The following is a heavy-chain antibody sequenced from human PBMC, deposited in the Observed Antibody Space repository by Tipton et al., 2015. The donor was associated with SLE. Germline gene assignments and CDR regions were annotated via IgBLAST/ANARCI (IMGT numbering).Heavy chain of an antibody. V-gene: IGHV3-7*01. D-gene: IGHD3-22*01. J-gene: IGHJ4*02. Sequence: SLRLSCVASGFTFTNYWVSWVRQAPGKGLEWVANIKHDGSEKHYVDSVKGRFTISRDNAKNTLYLQMNSLRADDTAVYYCASIALIVSGDYWGQGTLVTVSS. CDR2: IKHDGSEK. CDR1: GFTFTNYW. CDR3: ASIALIVSGDY.